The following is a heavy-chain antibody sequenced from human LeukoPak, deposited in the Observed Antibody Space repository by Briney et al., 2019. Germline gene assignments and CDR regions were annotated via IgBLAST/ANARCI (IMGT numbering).Heavy chain of an antibody. CDR3: AKDPGQQLVSWFDY. CDR2: TSGSGTTT. J-gene: IGHJ4*02. D-gene: IGHD6-13*01. Sequence: GGSLRLSCAASGFTFSSYAMSWVRQAPGKGLEWVSATSGSGTTTYYADSVKGRFTISRDNSKNTLYLQMNSLRVEDTALYYCAKDPGQQLVSWFDYWGQGTLVTVSS. V-gene: IGHV3-23*01. CDR1: GFTFSSYA.